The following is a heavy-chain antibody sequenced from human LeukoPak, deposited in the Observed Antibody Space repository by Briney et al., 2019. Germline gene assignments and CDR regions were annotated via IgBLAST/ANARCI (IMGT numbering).Heavy chain of an antibody. CDR1: GGSVSSGSYY. D-gene: IGHD6-19*01. Sequence: SETLSLTCTVSGGSVSSGSYYWSWIRQPPGKGLEWIGYIYNSGSTNYNPSLKSRVTISVDTSKNQFSLKLSSVTAADTAVYYCARHNIAVAGADPDFDLWGRGTLVTVSS. V-gene: IGHV4-61*01. J-gene: IGHJ2*01. CDR2: IYNSGST. CDR3: ARHNIAVAGADPDFDL.